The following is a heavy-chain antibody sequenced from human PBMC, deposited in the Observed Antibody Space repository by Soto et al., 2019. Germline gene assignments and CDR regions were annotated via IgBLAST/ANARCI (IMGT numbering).Heavy chain of an antibody. D-gene: IGHD6-13*01. CDR1: EFTFMDHY. V-gene: IGHV3-11*01. CDR3: ARRAASGRHFDH. CDR2: ISSSGNSM. J-gene: IGHJ4*02. Sequence: QVQLVESGGGLVMLGEPLRLPWAAFEFTFMDHYWSWIRKPPGRGLEWVSYISSSGNSMYYADSVKGRFTVSRDNAENSLYLQMNSLRAEDTAVYYCARRAASGRHFDHWGQGTLVSVSS.